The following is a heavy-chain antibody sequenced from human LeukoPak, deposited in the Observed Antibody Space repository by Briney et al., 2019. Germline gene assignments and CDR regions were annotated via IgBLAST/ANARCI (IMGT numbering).Heavy chain of an antibody. CDR1: GYTFSDYS. J-gene: IGHJ5*02. CDR2: ISPYNGDT. D-gene: IGHD4-17*01. CDR3: ARVTTVTRSPWSWCPKKTGQEVNWFDP. V-gene: IGHV1-18*01. Sequence: GASVKVSCRACGYTFSDYSITWARQDRGQGLEWMGWISPYNGDTNYAQNFQGRVTITTDRSTRTAYMELRNLRSDDTAVYYCARVTTVTRSPWSWCPKKTGQEVNWFDPWGQGTLITVS.